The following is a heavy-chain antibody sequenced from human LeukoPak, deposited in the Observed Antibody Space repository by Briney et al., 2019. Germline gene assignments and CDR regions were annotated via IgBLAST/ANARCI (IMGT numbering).Heavy chain of an antibody. V-gene: IGHV3-7*01. Sequence: PGGSLRLSCGASAFTFRSYWMSLVRHAPGKGLAWVSTIKQDASEKYYVDSVKGRFTISRDNTKNSLYLQMNSLRAEDTAVYYCARALTVAGTGYWGQGTLVTVSS. CDR1: AFTFRSYW. D-gene: IGHD6-19*01. J-gene: IGHJ4*02. CDR3: ARALTVAGTGY. CDR2: IKQDASEK.